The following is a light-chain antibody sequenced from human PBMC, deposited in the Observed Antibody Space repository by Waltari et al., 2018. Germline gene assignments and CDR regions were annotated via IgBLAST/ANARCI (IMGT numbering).Light chain of an antibody. CDR2: DAS. CDR1: QSVRRA. Sequence: EIVLTQSPGTLSLSPGETATLPCRARQSVRRALAWYQQKPGQAPRLLIYDASSRATGIPDRFSGSGSGTDFSLTISRLEAEDFAVYYCQHYVSLPATFGQGTKVEIK. CDR3: QHYVSLPAT. V-gene: IGKV3-20*01. J-gene: IGKJ1*01.